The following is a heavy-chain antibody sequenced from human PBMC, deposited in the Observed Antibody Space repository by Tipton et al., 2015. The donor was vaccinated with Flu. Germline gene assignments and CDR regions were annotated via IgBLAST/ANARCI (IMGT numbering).Heavy chain of an antibody. CDR1: GGSISGHY. V-gene: IGHV4-59*11. CDR2: IYYSGSI. CDR3: AREWGDAFDI. J-gene: IGHJ3*02. Sequence: LRLSCTVSGGSISGHYWSWIRQPPGKGLEWIGYIYYSGSISYNPSLKSRVTISVDTSKNQFSLKLSSVTAADAAVYYCAREWGDAFDIWGQGTMVTVSS. D-gene: IGHD3-16*01.